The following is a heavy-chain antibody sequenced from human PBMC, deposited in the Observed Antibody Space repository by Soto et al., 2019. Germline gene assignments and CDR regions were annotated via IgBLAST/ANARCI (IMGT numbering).Heavy chain of an antibody. J-gene: IGHJ6*02. D-gene: IGHD3-10*01. Sequence: QVPLVQSLAEVKKPGSSVKVSCKASGGTFSSYDISWVRQSPGQGLEWMGGIIPIFGTANYAQKFQGRGTITADESTSTAYMELSSLRSEYTAVYYCASRSYGMDVWGQGTTVTVSS. CDR1: GGTFSSYD. CDR3: ASRSYGMDV. CDR2: IIPIFGTA. V-gene: IGHV1-69*01.